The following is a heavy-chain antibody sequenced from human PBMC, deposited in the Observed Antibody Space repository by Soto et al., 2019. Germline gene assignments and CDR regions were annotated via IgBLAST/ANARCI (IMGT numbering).Heavy chain of an antibody. CDR3: AKYKRITIFGVVIIDPPSGMDV. CDR2: ISGSGGST. D-gene: IGHD3-3*01. J-gene: IGHJ6*02. V-gene: IGHV3-23*01. Sequence: GGSLRLSCAASGFTFSSYAMSWVRQAPGKGLEWVSAISGSGGSTYYADSVKGRFTISRDNSKNTLYLQMNSLRAEDTAVYYCAKYKRITIFGVVIIDPPSGMDVWGQGTTVTVSS. CDR1: GFTFSSYA.